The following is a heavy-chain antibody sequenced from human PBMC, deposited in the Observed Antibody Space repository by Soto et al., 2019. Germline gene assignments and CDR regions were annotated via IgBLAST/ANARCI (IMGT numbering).Heavy chain of an antibody. Sequence: QVQLVQSGAEVKKPGSSVKVSCKASGGTFSSYSINWVRQAPGQGLEWMGEIIHIFGTANYAQKFQGRVTITADESTSTAYMELSSRRSEDADVYYCARDGGRHSGGIDYWGQGTLVTVSS. CDR3: ARDGGRHSGGIDY. J-gene: IGHJ4*02. CDR2: IIHIFGTA. CDR1: GGTFSSYS. V-gene: IGHV1-69*01. D-gene: IGHD1-26*01.